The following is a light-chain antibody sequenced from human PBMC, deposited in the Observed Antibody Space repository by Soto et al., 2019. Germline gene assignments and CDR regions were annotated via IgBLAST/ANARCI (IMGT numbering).Light chain of an antibody. J-gene: IGKJ4*01. Sequence: EIVMTQSPATLSVSPGETVTVSCRAGQDITNHLAWYHQKPGQSPQLLIYAASTLATGIPARFSGSGSGVEFTLTIYSLQSEDLGLYFCQQYNNWPLTFGGGTRV. CDR3: QQYNNWPLT. V-gene: IGKV3-15*01. CDR1: QDITNH. CDR2: AAS.